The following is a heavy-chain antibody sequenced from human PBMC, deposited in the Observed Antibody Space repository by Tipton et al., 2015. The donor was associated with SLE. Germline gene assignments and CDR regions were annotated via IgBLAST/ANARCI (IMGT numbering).Heavy chain of an antibody. CDR1: GFTVSSNY. Sequence: GSLRLSCAASGFTVSSNYINWVRQAPGKGLEYVSVISSNGGSTYYADSVKGRFTISRDNSKNTLYLQMSSLRAEDTAVYYCVKDLEDQLLGEGWFDPWGQGTLVTVSS. D-gene: IGHD2-2*01. CDR2: ISSNGGST. V-gene: IGHV3-64D*06. J-gene: IGHJ5*02. CDR3: VKDLEDQLLGEGWFDP.